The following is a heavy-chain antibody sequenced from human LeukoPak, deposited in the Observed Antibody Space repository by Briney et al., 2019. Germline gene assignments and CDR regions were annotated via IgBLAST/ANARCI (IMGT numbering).Heavy chain of an antibody. D-gene: IGHD3-3*01. CDR2: ISSSSSTI. J-gene: IGHJ6*03. CDR3: ARVGPAYYDFWSGYSHYYYYMDV. V-gene: IGHV3-48*01. Sequence: GGSLRLSCAASGFTFSSYSMNWVRQAPGKGLEWVSYISSSSSTIYYADSVKGRFTISRDNAKNSLYLQMNSLRAEDTAVYYCARVGPAYYDFWSGYSHYYYYMDVWGKGTTVTVSS. CDR1: GFTFSSYS.